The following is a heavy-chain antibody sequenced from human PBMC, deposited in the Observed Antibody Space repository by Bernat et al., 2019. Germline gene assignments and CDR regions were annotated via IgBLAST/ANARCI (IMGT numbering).Heavy chain of an antibody. CDR1: GFTFSSYA. CDR2: ISGSGGST. J-gene: IGHJ4*02. D-gene: IGHD3-3*01. Sequence: VQLLESGGGLVQPGGSLRLSCAASGFTFSSYAMSWVRQAPGKGLEWVSAISGSGGSTYYADSVKGRFTISRDNSKNTLYLQMNSLRAEDTAVYYCAKHRPRDFWSGYSNFDYWGQGTLVTVSS. CDR3: AKHRPRDFWSGYSNFDY. V-gene: IGHV3-23*01.